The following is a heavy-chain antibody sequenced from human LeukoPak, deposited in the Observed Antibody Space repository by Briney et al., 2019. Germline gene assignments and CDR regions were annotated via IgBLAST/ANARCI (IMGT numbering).Heavy chain of an antibody. CDR3: ARRVVVAGNRFDY. CDR2: INPNSGGT. J-gene: IGHJ4*02. CDR1: GYTFTGYY. V-gene: IGHV1-2*02. Sequence: ASVKVSCKASGYTFTGYYMHWVRQAPGQGLEWMGWINPNSGGTNYAQKFQGRVTMTRDTSISTAYMELSRLRSDDTAVYYCARRVVVAGNRFDYWGQGTLVTVPS. D-gene: IGHD2-15*01.